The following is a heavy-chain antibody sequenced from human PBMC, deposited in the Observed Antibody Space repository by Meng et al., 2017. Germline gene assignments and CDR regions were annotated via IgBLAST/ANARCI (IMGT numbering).Heavy chain of an antibody. CDR2: INDDGSST. D-gene: IGHD3/OR15-3a*01. CDR1: GFTFSTYN. CDR3: ARDLNWVVWDY. J-gene: IGHJ4*02. Sequence: EVTLVESGGGLIQPGVSLRLSCAASGFTFSTYNMHWVRQAPGKGLVWVSRINDDGSSTTYTDSVRGRFTISRDNAKNTLYLQMNSLRAEDTAVYYCARDLNWVVWDYWGQGTLVTVSS. V-gene: IGHV3-74*01.